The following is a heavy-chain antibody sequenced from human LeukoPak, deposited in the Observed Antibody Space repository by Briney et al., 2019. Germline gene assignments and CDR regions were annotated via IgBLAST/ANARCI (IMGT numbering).Heavy chain of an antibody. J-gene: IGHJ6*02. Sequence: TSETLSLTCTVSGGSISSGGYYWSWIRQHPGKGLEWIGYIYYSGSTYYNPSLKSRVTISVDTSKNQFSLKLSSVTAADTAVYYCRGGLLWFGELYEEDYYYYGMDVWGQGTTVTVSS. CDR2: IYYSGST. CDR1: GGSISSGGYY. V-gene: IGHV4-31*03. D-gene: IGHD3-10*01. CDR3: RGGLLWFGELYEEDYYYYGMDV.